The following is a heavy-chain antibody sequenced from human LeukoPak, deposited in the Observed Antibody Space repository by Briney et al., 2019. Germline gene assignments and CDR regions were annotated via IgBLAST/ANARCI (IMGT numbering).Heavy chain of an antibody. D-gene: IGHD3-3*01. CDR3: ATGLSYDFWSGYYSRTRYFDY. Sequence: GGSLRLSCAASGFTFSSYAMHWVRQAPGKGLEWMGGFDPEDGETIYAQKFQGRVTMTEDTSTDTAYMELSSLRSEDTAVYYCATGLSYDFWSGYYSRTRYFDYWGQGTLVTVSS. CDR2: FDPEDGET. V-gene: IGHV1-24*01. J-gene: IGHJ4*02. CDR1: GFTFSSYA.